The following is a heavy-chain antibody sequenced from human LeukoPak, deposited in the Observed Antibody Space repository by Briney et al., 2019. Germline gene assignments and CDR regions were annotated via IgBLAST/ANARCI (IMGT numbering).Heavy chain of an antibody. D-gene: IGHD5-18*01. CDR3: ARDQGYSYYYLDY. J-gene: IGHJ4*02. V-gene: IGHV3-23*01. CDR1: GFTFNTHA. Sequence: PGGSLRLSCAASGFTFNTHAMSWVRQAPGEGLEWVSGINGNGASTYYSDSVKGRFTISRDNSKNTLYLQMRSLRAEDTAVYYCARDQGYSYYYLDYWGQGALVTVSS. CDR2: INGNGAST.